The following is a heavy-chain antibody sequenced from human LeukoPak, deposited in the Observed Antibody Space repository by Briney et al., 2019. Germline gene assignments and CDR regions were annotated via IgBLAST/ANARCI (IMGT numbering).Heavy chain of an antibody. CDR1: GFTFSSYA. V-gene: IGHV3-30-3*01. CDR2: ISYDGSNK. D-gene: IGHD3-22*01. CDR3: ARGSRTYYYDSSGYYGFDY. J-gene: IGHJ4*02. Sequence: GRSLRFSCAASGFTFSSYAMHWVRQAPGKGLEWVAVISYDGSNKYYADSVKGRFTISRDNSKNTLYLQMNSLRAEDTAVYYCARGSRTYYYDSSGYYGFDYWGQGTLVTVSS.